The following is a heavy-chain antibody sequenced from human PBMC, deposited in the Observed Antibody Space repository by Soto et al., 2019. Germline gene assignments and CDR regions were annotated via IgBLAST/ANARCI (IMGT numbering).Heavy chain of an antibody. D-gene: IGHD3-10*01. J-gene: IGHJ6*02. CDR3: ARDETVIRGLIKRGGGLDL. Sequence: QVQLEQSGAEVKMPGSSVTVSCKAYGATFTKYAFNWVRQAPGQGLEWMGGIIPLFGSTNYAERFQGRLTVTTNESTSTVFMELSSLTSDDTAIYYCARDETVIRGLIKRGGGLDLWGQGTTVIVSS. V-gene: IGHV1-69*19. CDR2: IIPLFGST. CDR1: GATFTKYA.